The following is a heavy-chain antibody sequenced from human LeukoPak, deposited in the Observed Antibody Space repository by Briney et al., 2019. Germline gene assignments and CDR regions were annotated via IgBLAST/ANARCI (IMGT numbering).Heavy chain of an antibody. CDR3: ASRVSYSGGFQY. CDR1: GGSISGYY. V-gene: IGHV4-59*01. D-gene: IGHD1-26*01. J-gene: IGHJ4*02. Sequence: SETLSLTCTVSGGSISGYYWSWIRQPPGKGLDWLGYIYYTGSTNYNPSLKSRVTISVKTSKKNFSLRLSSVTAADTAVYYCASRVSYSGGFQYWGQGTLVTVSS. CDR2: IYYTGST.